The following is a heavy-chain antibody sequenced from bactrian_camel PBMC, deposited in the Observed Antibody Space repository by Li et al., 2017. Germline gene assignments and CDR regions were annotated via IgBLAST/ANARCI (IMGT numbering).Heavy chain of an antibody. CDR3: AADHTLRTAIQALNGPYAYSY. CDR2: IDIDGST. D-gene: IGHD1*01. Sequence: HVQLVESGGGSVETGGSLTLSCVESPFTISRLCMGWFRQSPGKEREGVARIDIDGSTSYADSVKGRFTISKDNAKNTLYLQMNGLKPEDTAMYHCAADHTLRTAIQALNGPYAYSYSGHGTQVTVS. V-gene: IGHV3S9*01. CDR1: PFTISRLC. J-gene: IGHJ4*01.